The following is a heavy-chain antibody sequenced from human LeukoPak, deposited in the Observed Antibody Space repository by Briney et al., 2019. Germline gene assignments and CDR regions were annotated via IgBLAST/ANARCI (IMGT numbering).Heavy chain of an antibody. CDR3: ARSRAFNSGAFDP. CDR1: SSTFSSASY. CDR2: IYNGVNT. V-gene: IGHV4-61*01. Sequence: SETLSLTCTVSSSTFSSASYWTWIRQPPGKGVEWIAHIYNGVNTNYNPSLKSRVTISVDTSKNQFSLRLNSVTAADTAVYYCARSRAFNSGAFDPWGQGSLVTVSS. J-gene: IGHJ5*02. D-gene: IGHD1-26*01.